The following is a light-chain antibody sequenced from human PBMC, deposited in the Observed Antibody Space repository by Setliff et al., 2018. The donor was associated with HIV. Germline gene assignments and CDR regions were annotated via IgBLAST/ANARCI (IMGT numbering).Light chain of an antibody. CDR2: NNY. CDR3: AVWDNGLKGYV. CDR1: SSNIGVNV. Sequence: QSVLSQPPSASGTPGQRVTISCSGSSSNIGVNVVNWYQHLPGTSPKLLIYNNYQRPSGVPDRFSGSKSGSSGSLAISGLQSEDVADYYCAVWDNGLKGYVFGTGTKV. J-gene: IGLJ1*01. V-gene: IGLV1-44*01.